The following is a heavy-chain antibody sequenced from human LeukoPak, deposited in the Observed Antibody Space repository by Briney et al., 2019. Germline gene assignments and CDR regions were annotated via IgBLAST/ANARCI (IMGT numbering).Heavy chain of an antibody. J-gene: IGHJ5*02. CDR2: ISAYNGNT. CDR1: GYTFTSYG. CDR3: ARDPWNYAEDWFDP. Sequence: ASVKVSCKASGYTFTSYGISWLRQAPRQWLEWMGWISAYNGNTNYAQKLQGRVTMTTDTSTSTAYMELRSLRSDDTAVYYCARDPWNYAEDWFDPWGQGTLVTVSS. D-gene: IGHD1-7*01. V-gene: IGHV1-18*01.